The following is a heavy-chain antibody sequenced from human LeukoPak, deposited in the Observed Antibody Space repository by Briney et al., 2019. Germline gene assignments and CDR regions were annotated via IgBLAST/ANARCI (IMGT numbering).Heavy chain of an antibody. V-gene: IGHV3-30*03. J-gene: IGHJ6*02. CDR2: ISYDGSNK. CDR1: GFTFSSYG. Sequence: GGSLRLSRAASGFTFSSYGMHWVRQAPGKGLEWVAVISYDGSNKYYADSVKGRFTISRDNSKNTLYLQMNSLRAEDTAVYYCARVKGYYYGMDVWGQGTTVTVSS. CDR3: ARVKGYYYGMDV.